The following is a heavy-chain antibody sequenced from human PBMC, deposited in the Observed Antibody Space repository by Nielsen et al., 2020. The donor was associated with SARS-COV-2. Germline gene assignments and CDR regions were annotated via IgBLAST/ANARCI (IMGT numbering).Heavy chain of an antibody. Sequence: SETLSLTCAVYGGSFSGYYWSWIRQPPGKGLEWIGEINHSGSTNYNPSLKSRVTISVDTSKNQFSLKLSSVTAADTAVYYCARGPPNYCTNGVRYPYYYYGMDVWGQGTTVTVSS. J-gene: IGHJ6*02. CDR3: ARGPPNYCTNGVRYPYYYYGMDV. CDR2: INHSGST. CDR1: GGSFSGYY. V-gene: IGHV4-34*01. D-gene: IGHD2-8*01.